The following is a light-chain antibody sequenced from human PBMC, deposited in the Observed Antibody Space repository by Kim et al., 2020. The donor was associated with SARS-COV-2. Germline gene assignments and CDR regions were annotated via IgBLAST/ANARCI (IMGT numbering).Light chain of an antibody. V-gene: IGKV1-5*01. Sequence: PALSAPVGDRVTLTCRASQSVMRWSPWYQQKPGKPPKRLIDDGSNLQSGLPSRFSGSGSGTEFTLPISSLQPDDFAIYYCQHRQTFGQGTKVEIK. CDR1: QSVMRW. CDR3: QHRQT. J-gene: IGKJ1*01. CDR2: DGS.